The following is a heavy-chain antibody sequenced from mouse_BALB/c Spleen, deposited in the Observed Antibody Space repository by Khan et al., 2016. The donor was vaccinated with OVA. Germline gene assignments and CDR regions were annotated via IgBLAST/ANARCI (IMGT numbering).Heavy chain of an antibody. CDR3: ARGASYWYFDV. V-gene: IGHV9-1*02. J-gene: IGHJ1*01. Sequence: QSQLVQSGPELKKPGETVKISCKASGYTFTNYGMNWVKQAPGKGLKWMGWINTYTGEPTYTADFQGRFAFSLETSASTAYLQINNLKNEDMATYFCARGASYWYFDVWGAGTTVTVSS. CDR1: GYTFTNYG. CDR2: INTYTGEP.